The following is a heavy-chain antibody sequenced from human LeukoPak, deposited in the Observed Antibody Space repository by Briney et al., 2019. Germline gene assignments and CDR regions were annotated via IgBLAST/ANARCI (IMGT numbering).Heavy chain of an antibody. J-gene: IGHJ4*02. CDR1: GFTFSNAW. CDR3: ATRISRDGYNWAYDS. D-gene: IGHD5-24*01. V-gene: IGHV3-15*01. Sequence: GGSLRLSCAASGFTFSNAWMYWVRQAPGKGLKWVARIKSKTDGGTTDYAAPVKGRFTVSRDDSKNTLYLEMNSLKTEDTAVYYCATRISRDGYNWAYDSWGLGTLVTVSS. CDR2: IKSKTDGGTT.